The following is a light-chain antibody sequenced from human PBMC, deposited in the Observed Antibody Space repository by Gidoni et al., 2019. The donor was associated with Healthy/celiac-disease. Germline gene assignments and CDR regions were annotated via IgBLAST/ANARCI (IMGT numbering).Light chain of an antibody. J-gene: IGKJ4*01. Sequence: IVLTQSTATLSLSPGERATLSCRASQSVSSYLAWYQQKPGQAPRLLIYDASNRATGIPARFSGSGSGTDFTLTISSLEPEDFAVYYCQQRSNWPPFLTFGGXTKVEIK. CDR3: QQRSNWPPFLT. CDR2: DAS. CDR1: QSVSSY. V-gene: IGKV3-11*01.